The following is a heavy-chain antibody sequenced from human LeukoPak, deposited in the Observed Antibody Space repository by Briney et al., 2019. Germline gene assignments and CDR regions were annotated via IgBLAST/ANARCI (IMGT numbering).Heavy chain of an antibody. Sequence: GGSLRLSCAACGFTFSSYSMNWVRQAPGKGLEWVSSISSSSSYIYYADSVKGRFTISRDNAKNSLYLQMNSLRAEDTAVYYCARDRKYDSSGYYHYWGQGTLVTVSS. CDR2: ISSSSSYI. CDR1: GFTFSSYS. J-gene: IGHJ4*02. D-gene: IGHD3-22*01. CDR3: ARDRKYDSSGYYHY. V-gene: IGHV3-21*01.